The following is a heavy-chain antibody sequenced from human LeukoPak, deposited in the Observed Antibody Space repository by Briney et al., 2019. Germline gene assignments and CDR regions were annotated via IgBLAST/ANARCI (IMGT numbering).Heavy chain of an antibody. V-gene: IGHV4-59*08. Sequence: PSETLSLTCTVYGGSISNYYWSWIRQPPGKGLEWIGSIYHSGSTYYNPSLKSRVTISVDTSKNQFSLKLSSVTAADTAVYYCASTQNYDFHFDYWGQGTLVTVSS. CDR1: GGSISNYY. CDR3: ASTQNYDFHFDY. CDR2: IYHSGST. J-gene: IGHJ4*02. D-gene: IGHD3-3*01.